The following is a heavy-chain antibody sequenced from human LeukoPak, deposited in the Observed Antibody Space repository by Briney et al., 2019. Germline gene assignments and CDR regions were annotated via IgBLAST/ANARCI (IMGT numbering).Heavy chain of an antibody. V-gene: IGHV3-9*01. Sequence: YADSVKGRFTISRDNAKNSLYLQMNSLRAEDTALYYCAKDSSGGSGSYYKGVDYWGQGTLVTVSS. CDR3: AKDSSGGSGSYYKGVDY. J-gene: IGHJ4*02. D-gene: IGHD3-10*01.